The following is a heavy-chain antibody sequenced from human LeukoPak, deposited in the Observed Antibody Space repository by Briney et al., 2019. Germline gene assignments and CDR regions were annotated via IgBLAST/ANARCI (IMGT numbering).Heavy chain of an antibody. J-gene: IGHJ4*02. Sequence: PSETLSLTCTVSGYSISSGFYWGWIRQPPGKGLEWVGTFYHSGSTHYNPSLKSRVTISVDTSKNQFSLRLSSVTVADTAVYFCARASYSDYVVNYWGRGILVTVSS. D-gene: IGHD4-11*01. CDR2: FYHSGST. CDR3: ARASYSDYVVNY. CDR1: GYSISSGFY. V-gene: IGHV4-38-2*02.